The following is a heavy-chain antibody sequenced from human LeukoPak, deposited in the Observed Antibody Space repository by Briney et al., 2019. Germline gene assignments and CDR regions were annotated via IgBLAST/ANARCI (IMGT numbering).Heavy chain of an antibody. J-gene: IGHJ6*02. CDR1: GFTVSSNY. D-gene: IGHD3-10*01. Sequence: GGSLRLSCAASGFTVSSNYMSWVRQAPGKGLEWVAVISYDGSNKYYADSVKGRFTISRDNSKNTLYLQMNSLRAEDTAVYYCARAMVRGVMGFKHYYGMDVWGQGTTVTVSS. V-gene: IGHV3-30*03. CDR3: ARAMVRGVMGFKHYYGMDV. CDR2: ISYDGSNK.